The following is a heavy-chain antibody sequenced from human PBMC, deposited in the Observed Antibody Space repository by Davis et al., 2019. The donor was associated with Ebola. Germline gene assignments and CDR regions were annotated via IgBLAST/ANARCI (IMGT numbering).Heavy chain of an antibody. CDR1: GYNFSSYG. D-gene: IGHD3-3*01. CDR3: ARDGNYAFWSDSDVARYFYFGMDV. Sequence: ASVKVSCKASGYNFSSYGVSWVRQAPGQGLEWMGWISAYDGGKTYAQNLQGRVTMTTDTSTSTAYMELRSLRSDDTAIYYCARDGNYAFWSDSDVARYFYFGMDVWGQGTTVSVSS. CDR2: ISAYDGGK. V-gene: IGHV1-18*04. J-gene: IGHJ6*02.